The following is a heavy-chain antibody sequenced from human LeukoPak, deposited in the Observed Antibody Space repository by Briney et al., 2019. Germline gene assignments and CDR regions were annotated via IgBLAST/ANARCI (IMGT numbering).Heavy chain of an antibody. Sequence: GGSLRLSCAASGFTFDVYGMSCVRHAPGKGLEWVSVIIWNGGSTGYADSVKGRFTISRYNAKNSLYLPMNSLRDEDTALYYCARGNSYSHWGQGTLVTVSS. CDR1: GFTFDVYG. D-gene: IGHD5-18*01. V-gene: IGHV3-20*04. CDR3: ARGNSYSH. J-gene: IGHJ4*02. CDR2: IIWNGGST.